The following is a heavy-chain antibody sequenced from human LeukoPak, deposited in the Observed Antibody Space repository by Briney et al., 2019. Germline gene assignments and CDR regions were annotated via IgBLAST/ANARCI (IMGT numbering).Heavy chain of an antibody. Sequence: GGSLRLSCAASGFTFSNYAMSWVRQAPGKGLEWVSGISTSGGGIYYADSVKGRLTISRDNSMNTLYLQMYSLRADDTAVYYCARDGFDYYDSSGYYYFDSWGQGTLVTVSS. D-gene: IGHD3-22*01. CDR3: ARDGFDYYDSSGYYYFDS. CDR2: ISTSGGGI. CDR1: GFTFSNYA. V-gene: IGHV3-23*01. J-gene: IGHJ4*02.